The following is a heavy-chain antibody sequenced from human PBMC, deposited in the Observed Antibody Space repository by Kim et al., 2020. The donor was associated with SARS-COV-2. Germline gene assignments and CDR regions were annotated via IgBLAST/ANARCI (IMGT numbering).Heavy chain of an antibody. J-gene: IGHJ6*02. CDR1: GYTFTSYD. CDR3: AGFRNWNPPHDYYYYGMDV. D-gene: IGHD1-1*01. CDR2: MNPNSGNT. Sequence: ASVKVSCKASGYTFTSYDINWVRQATGQGLEWMGWMNPNSGNTGYAQKFQGRVTMTRNTSISTAYMELSSLRSEDTAVYYCAGFRNWNPPHDYYYYGMDVWGQGTTVTVSS. V-gene: IGHV1-8*01.